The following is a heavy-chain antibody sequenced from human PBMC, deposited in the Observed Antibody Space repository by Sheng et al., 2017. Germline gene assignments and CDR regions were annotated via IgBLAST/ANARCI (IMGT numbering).Heavy chain of an antibody. J-gene: IGHJ3*02. CDR2: ISDSGRP. CDR3: ARHEYGDYDDAFDI. V-gene: IGHV4-39*01. Sequence: QLQLQESGPGLVKPSETLSLTCSVSGGSITSSDYFWDWIRQPPGKGLEWIGSISDSGRPHYNPSLKSRVTYPWTRPKNQFSLSLSSVTAADTAVYYCARHEYGDYDDAFDIWGQGTMVTV. CDR1: GGSITSSDYF. D-gene: IGHD4-17*01.